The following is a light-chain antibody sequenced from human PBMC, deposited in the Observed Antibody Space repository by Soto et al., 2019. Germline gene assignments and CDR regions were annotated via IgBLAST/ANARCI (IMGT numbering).Light chain of an antibody. CDR3: QQRHNWPIT. J-gene: IGKJ5*01. CDR1: ETIRVL. Sequence: EIVLTQSAATLSLSPGARATLSCRASETIRVLLAWYKQRPGQPPRLLSYDTSNRATGIPARFSGSGSGTEFTLTISGLEPADLGVYYCQQRHNWPITFGQGTRLEIK. CDR2: DTS. V-gene: IGKV3-11*01.